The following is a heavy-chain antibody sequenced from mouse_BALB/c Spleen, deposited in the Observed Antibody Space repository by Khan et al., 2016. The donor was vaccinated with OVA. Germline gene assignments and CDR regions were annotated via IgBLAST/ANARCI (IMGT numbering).Heavy chain of an antibody. V-gene: IGHV5-6*01. CDR1: GFIFSSYS. J-gene: IGHJ3*01. D-gene: IGHD4-1*01. CDR2: MSSGGDYT. Sequence: EVQLVESGGDLVKPGGSLKLSCAASGFIFSSYSMSWVRQIPDKRLEWVATMSSGGDYTYYPDSVKGRFTISRDNAKNTLYLQMSSLKSEDTARYYCASHLTGSFAYWGQGTLVTVAA. CDR3: ASHLTGSFAY.